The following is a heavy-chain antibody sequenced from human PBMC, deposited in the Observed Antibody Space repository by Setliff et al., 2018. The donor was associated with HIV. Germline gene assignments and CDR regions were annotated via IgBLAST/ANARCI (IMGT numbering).Heavy chain of an antibody. D-gene: IGHD3-22*01. CDR3: ARGDTYYHDRSGYVKSALDAFDI. Sequence: KTSETLSLTCTVSGGSISSYYWSWIRQPPGKGLEWIGYIYTSENTNYNPSLKSRVTISVDTSKNQFSLKLNSVTAADTAVYHCARGDTYYHDRSGYVKSALDAFDIWGRGTMVTVS. V-gene: IGHV4-4*08. J-gene: IGHJ3*02. CDR1: GGSISSYY. CDR2: IYTSENT.